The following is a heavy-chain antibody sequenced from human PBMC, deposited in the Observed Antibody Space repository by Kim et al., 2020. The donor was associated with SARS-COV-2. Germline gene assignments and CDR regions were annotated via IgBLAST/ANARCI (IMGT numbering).Heavy chain of an antibody. CDR2: A. Sequence: ANYAQKFQGRVTITADESTSTAYMELSSLRSEDTAVYYCARGGLEGAFDIWGQGTMVTVSS. CDR3: ARGGLEGAFDI. J-gene: IGHJ3*02. V-gene: IGHV1-69*01.